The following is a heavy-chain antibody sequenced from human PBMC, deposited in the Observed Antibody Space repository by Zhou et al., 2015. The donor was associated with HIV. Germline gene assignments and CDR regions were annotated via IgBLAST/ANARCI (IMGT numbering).Heavy chain of an antibody. Sequence: QVQLVQSGAEVKKPGSSVKVSCKASGRTYSNYAVSWVRQAPGQGLEWMGGIIPIFGTANYAPKFQGRVTITADKSSGTAYMELTRLTSDDTAVYYCARATTPQPSLSSFQTWGQGTLISVSS. CDR1: GRTYSNYA. J-gene: IGHJ1*01. V-gene: IGHV1-69*06. CDR3: ARATTPQPSLSSFQT. CDR2: IIPIFGTA. D-gene: IGHD1-1*01.